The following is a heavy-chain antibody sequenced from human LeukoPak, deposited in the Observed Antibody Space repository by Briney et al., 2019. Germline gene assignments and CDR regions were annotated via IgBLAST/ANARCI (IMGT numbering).Heavy chain of an antibody. V-gene: IGHV3-21*01. CDR3: ARDYYGSGSYYLPLDY. J-gene: IGHJ4*02. CDR2: ISSSSSYI. D-gene: IGHD3-10*01. Sequence: GGSLRLSCAASGFTFSSCSMNWVRQAPGKGLEWVSSISSSSSYIYYADSVKGRFTISRDNAKNSLYLQMNSLRAEDTAVYYCARDYYGSGSYYLPLDYWGQGTLVTVSS. CDR1: GFTFSSCS.